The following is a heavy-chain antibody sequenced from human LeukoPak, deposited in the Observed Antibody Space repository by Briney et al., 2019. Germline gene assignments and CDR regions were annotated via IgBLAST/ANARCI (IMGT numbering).Heavy chain of an antibody. V-gene: IGHV3-23*01. CDR3: AKDSVPYYYGSGSYPDY. CDR2: ISGSGGST. D-gene: IGHD3-10*01. Sequence: PGGSLRLSCAVSGFTFNNYAMSWVRQAPGKGLEWVSGISGSGGSTYYADSVKGRFTISRDNSKNTLYLQMNSLTAEDTAVYYCAKDSVPYYYGSGSYPDYWGQGTLVTVSS. CDR1: GFTFNNYA. J-gene: IGHJ4*02.